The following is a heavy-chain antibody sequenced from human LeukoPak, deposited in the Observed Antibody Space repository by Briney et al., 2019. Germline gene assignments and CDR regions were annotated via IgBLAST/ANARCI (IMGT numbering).Heavy chain of an antibody. CDR1: GFTFSSYA. Sequence: GGSLRLSCAASGFTFSSYAMSWVRQAPGKGLEWVSVIYSGGSTYYADSVKGRFTISRDNSKNTLYLQMNSLRAEDTAVYYCASQVYGSGPFDPWGQGTLVTVSS. J-gene: IGHJ5*02. CDR2: IYSGGST. CDR3: ASQVYGSGPFDP. D-gene: IGHD3-10*01. V-gene: IGHV3-66*04.